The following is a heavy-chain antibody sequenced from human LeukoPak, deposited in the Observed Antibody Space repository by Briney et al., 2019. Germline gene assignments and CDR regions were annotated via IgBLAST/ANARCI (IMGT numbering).Heavy chain of an antibody. CDR1: GFTFSSYA. V-gene: IGHV3-30*04. Sequence: GRSLRLSCAASGFTFSSYAMHWVRQAPGKGLEWVAVISYDGSNKYYADSVKGRFTISRDNSKNTLYLQMNSLRAEDTAVYYCARDGGGYCSGGSCYSVSYYGMDVWGKGTTVTVSS. CDR3: ARDGGGYCSGGSCYSVSYYGMDV. CDR2: ISYDGSNK. D-gene: IGHD2-15*01. J-gene: IGHJ6*04.